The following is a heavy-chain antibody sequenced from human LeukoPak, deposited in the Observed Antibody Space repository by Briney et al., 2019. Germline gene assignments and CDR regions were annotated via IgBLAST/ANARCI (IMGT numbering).Heavy chain of an antibody. D-gene: IGHD7-27*01. CDR2: INSDGSRT. CDR3: ARVRTGDWNWFDP. V-gene: IGHV3-74*01. CDR1: GFTFSSYW. Sequence: PGGSLRLSCAASGFTFSSYWMHWVRQAPGKGLVWVSRINSDGSRTNYADSVKGRFTISRDNAKNTLYLQMNSLRAEDTAVYYCARVRTGDWNWFDPWGQGTLVTVSS. J-gene: IGHJ5*02.